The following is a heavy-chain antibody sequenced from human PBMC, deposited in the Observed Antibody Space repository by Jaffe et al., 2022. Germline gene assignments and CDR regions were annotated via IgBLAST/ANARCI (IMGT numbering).Heavy chain of an antibody. CDR2: IYYSGST. D-gene: IGHD6-6*01. J-gene: IGHJ2*01. CDR3: ARHYLIPIAARLWVNHDSNWYFDL. CDR1: GGSISSSSYY. V-gene: IGHV4-39*01. Sequence: QLQLQESGPGLVKPSETLSLTCTVSGGSISSSSYYWGWIRQPPGKGLEWIGSIYYSGSTYYNPSLKSRVTISVDTSKNQFSLKLSSVTAADTAVYYCARHYLIPIAARLWVNHDSNWYFDLWGRGTLVTVSS.